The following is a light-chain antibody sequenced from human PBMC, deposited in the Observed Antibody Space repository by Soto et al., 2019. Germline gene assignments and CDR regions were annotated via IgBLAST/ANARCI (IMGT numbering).Light chain of an antibody. CDR1: SSNIGNNY. CDR3: ATWDDSLGGPYWV. J-gene: IGLJ3*02. V-gene: IGLV1-47*01. Sequence: QSVLTQPPSASGTPGQRVTIPCSGSSSNIGNNYVSWYLQLPGTAPKLLIYRNNQRPSGVSDRFSGSKSGSSASLAISGLRSGDEADHFCATWDDSLGGPYWVFGGGTKVTVL. CDR2: RNN.